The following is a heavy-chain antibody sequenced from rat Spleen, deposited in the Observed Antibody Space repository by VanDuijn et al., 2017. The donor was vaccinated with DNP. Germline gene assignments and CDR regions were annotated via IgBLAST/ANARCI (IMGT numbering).Heavy chain of an antibody. Sequence: EVQLVESGGGLVQSGRSMKLSCAASGFTFSTFPMAWVRQGPTKGLEWVATISISGGSTYYRDSVKGRFTISRDNARSTLYLQMDSLRSEDTATYYCTRHGGHYWGQGVMVTVSS. J-gene: IGHJ2*01. CDR3: TRHGGHY. CDR1: GFTFSTFP. D-gene: IGHD1-7*01. CDR2: ISISGGST. V-gene: IGHV5-46*01.